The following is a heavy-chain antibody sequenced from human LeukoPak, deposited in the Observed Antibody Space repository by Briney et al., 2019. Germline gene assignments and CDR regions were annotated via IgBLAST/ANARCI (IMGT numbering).Heavy chain of an antibody. CDR2: ISSTSTDI. D-gene: IGHD2-2*01. V-gene: IGHV3-21*01. J-gene: IGHJ3*02. Sequence: GGSRRLSCAASGFTFSDFSMNWVRQAPGKGLEWVSSISSTSTDIYYSGSVRGRFTISRDNAKNSLYLQMSSLRADDTAVYYCAREGEITRSAFDIWGQGTMVTVSS. CDR3: AREGEITRSAFDI. CDR1: GFTFSDFS.